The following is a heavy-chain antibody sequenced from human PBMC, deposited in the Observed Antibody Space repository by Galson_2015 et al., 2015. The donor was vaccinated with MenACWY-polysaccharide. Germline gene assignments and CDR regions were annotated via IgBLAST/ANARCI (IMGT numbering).Heavy chain of an antibody. CDR2: ISRSSGTI. V-gene: IGHV3-48*02. CDR1: GFTFSDYD. J-gene: IGHJ6*03. D-gene: IGHD2-2*01. Sequence: SLRLSCAASGFTFSDYDINWVRQAPGKGLEWISFISRSSGTIHYADSVKGRFTISRDNAKNSLFLQMNSLRDDDTAMYFCARARLFPSFYCYMAVWGKGTPVSVSS. CDR3: ARARLFPSFYCYMAV.